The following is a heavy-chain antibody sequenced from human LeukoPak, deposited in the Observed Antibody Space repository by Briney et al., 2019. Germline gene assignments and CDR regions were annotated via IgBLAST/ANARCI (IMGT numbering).Heavy chain of an antibody. V-gene: IGHV1-2*02. CDR3: ARDRGRYCSGGSCYGIGDY. CDR1: GYTFTGYY. CDR2: INPNSGGT. Sequence: ASVKVSCKASGYTFTGYYMHWVRQAPGQGLEWMGWINPNSGGTNYAQKFQGRVTMTRDTSISTAYMELSRLRSDDTAVYYCARDRGRYCSGGSCYGIGDYWGQETLVTVSS. D-gene: IGHD2-15*01. J-gene: IGHJ4*02.